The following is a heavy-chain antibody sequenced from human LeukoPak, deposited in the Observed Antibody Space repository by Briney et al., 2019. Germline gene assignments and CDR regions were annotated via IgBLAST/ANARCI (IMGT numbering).Heavy chain of an antibody. J-gene: IGHJ4*02. Sequence: GGSLRLSCAASGFTFSSYGMHWVRQAPGKGLEWVAVISYDGSNKYYADSVKGRFTISRDNSKNTLYLQMNSLRAEDTAVYYCAKCIVVVPAAKDYWGQGTLVTVSS. CDR3: AKCIVVVPAAKDY. CDR2: ISYDGSNK. V-gene: IGHV3-30*18. CDR1: GFTFSSYG. D-gene: IGHD2-2*01.